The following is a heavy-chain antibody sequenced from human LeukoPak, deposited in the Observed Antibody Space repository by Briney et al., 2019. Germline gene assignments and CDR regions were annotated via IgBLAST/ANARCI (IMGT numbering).Heavy chain of an antibody. J-gene: IGHJ6*04. D-gene: IGHD3-10*02. CDR1: GFTVSTSA. V-gene: IGHV3-48*03. Sequence: GVLRLSCAAAGFTVSTSAMSWVRQAPGKGLEWVSYISSSGSTIYYADSVKGRFTISRDNAKNSLYLQMNSLRAEDTAVYYCAELGITMIGGVWGKGTTVTISS. CDR3: AELGITMIGGV. CDR2: ISSSGSTI.